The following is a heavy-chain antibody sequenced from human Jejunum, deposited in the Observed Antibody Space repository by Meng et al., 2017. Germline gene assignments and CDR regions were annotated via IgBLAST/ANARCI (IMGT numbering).Heavy chain of an antibody. Sequence: GESLKISCAASGFTFSTYEMNWVRQAPGKGLEWVSYISSSGTSTHYADSVQGRFTISRDNPKNSLYLQLDSLRAEDTAVYYCARSSGWFGLDYWGQGTLVTVSS. CDR3: ARSSGWFGLDY. J-gene: IGHJ4*01. V-gene: IGHV3-48*03. CDR1: GFTFSTYE. D-gene: IGHD6-19*01. CDR2: ISSSGTST.